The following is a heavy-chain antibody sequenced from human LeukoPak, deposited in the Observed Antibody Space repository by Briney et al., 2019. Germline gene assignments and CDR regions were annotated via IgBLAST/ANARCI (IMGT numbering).Heavy chain of an antibody. D-gene: IGHD3-3*01. CDR2: ISGSGGST. CDR3: ANGRQLRFLEWLNTMDY. J-gene: IGHJ4*02. Sequence: PGGSLRLSCAASGFTFSSYAMSWVRQAPGKGLEWVSAISGSGGSTYYADSVKGRFTISRDNSKNTLYLQMNSLRAEDTAVYYCANGRQLRFLEWLNTMDYWGQGTLVTVSS. CDR1: GFTFSSYA. V-gene: IGHV3-23*01.